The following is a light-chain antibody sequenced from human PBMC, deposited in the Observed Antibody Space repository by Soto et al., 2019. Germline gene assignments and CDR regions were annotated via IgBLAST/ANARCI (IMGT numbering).Light chain of an antibody. Sequence: QSALTKPASVSGSPGQSITISCTGTSSDVGGYNYVSWYQQHPGKAPKLMIYDVSNRPSGVSNRFSGSKSGNTASLTISGLQAEDEADYYCSSYTSSTGVFGTGTKLTVL. J-gene: IGLJ1*01. V-gene: IGLV2-14*01. CDR3: SSYTSSTGV. CDR1: SSDVGGYNY. CDR2: DVS.